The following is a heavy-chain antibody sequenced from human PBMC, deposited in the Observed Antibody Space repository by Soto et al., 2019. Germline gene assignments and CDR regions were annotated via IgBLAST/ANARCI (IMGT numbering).Heavy chain of an antibody. V-gene: IGHV4-61*08. CDR3: AKDSGYNYGYFRWFDP. CDR1: GGSISSGDYY. CDR2: IYYSGST. Sequence: SETLSLTCTVSGGSISSGDYYWSWIRQPPGKGLEWIGYIYYSGSTNYNPSLKSRVTISVDTSKNQFSLKLSSVTAADTAVYYCAKDSGYNYGYFRWFDPWGQGTLVTAPQ. D-gene: IGHD5-18*01. J-gene: IGHJ5*02.